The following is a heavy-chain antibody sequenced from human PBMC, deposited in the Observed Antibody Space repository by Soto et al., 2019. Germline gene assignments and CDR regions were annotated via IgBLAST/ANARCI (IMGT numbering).Heavy chain of an antibody. CDR1: GFSIRKYW. D-gene: IGHD2-8*01. Sequence: EVQLVESGGGLVQPGEALRLACAASGFSIRKYWMHWVRQAPGKGPVWVSYISGDGTTTDYAGSVKGRFTISRDNAKNTRFLQMDSRRVEDTAIYFCAIQDCTNDVCLEAAVTVGGALEYWGRGAQVTVSS. CDR2: ISGDGTTT. V-gene: IGHV3-74*01. J-gene: IGHJ4*02. CDR3: AIQDCTNDVCLEAAVTVGGALEY.